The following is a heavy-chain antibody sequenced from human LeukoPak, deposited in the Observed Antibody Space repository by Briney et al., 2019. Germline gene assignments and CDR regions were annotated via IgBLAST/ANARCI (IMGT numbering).Heavy chain of an antibody. CDR3: AKDSSYYDSSDLGYY. V-gene: IGHV3-23*01. D-gene: IGHD3-22*01. J-gene: IGHJ4*02. CDR2: ISGSGGST. CDR1: GFTFSSYA. Sequence: GGSLRLSCAASGFTFSSYAMSWVRQAPGKGLEWVSAISGSGGSTYYADSVKGRFTISRDNSKNTLYLQMNSLRAEDTAVYYCAKDSSYYDSSDLGYYWGQGTLVTVSS.